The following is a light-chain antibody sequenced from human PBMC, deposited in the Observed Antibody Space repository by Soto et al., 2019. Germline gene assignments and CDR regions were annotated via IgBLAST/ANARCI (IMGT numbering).Light chain of an antibody. CDR3: QQYGRSRT. J-gene: IGKJ1*01. V-gene: IGKV3-20*01. Sequence: EIVLTQSPGTLSLSPWERANIFCRASQSIRSTYVASYQQKPGQPPRLLNDAACSTATGIHNRFSSGGAGTYFTPTISRLEHEDFAVYYRQQYGRSRTFGQGTKVDI. CDR2: AAC. CDR1: QSIRSTY.